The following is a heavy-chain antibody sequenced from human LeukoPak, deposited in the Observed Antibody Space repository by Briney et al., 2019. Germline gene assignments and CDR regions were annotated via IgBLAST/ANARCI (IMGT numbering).Heavy chain of an antibody. D-gene: IGHD5-12*01. CDR1: GGSFSGYY. CDR3: ASVFLRYGGYVLGGSESPAH. Sequence: SETLSLTCAVYGGSFSGYYWSWIRQPPGKGLEWIGEINHSGSTNYNPSLKSRVTIPVDTSKNQFSLKLSSVTAADTAVYYCASVFLRYGGYVLGGSESPAHWGQGTLVTVSS. V-gene: IGHV4-34*09. J-gene: IGHJ4*02. CDR2: INHSGST.